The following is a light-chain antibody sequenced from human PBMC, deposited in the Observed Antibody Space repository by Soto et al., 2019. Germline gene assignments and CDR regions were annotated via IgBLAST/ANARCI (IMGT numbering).Light chain of an antibody. V-gene: IGKV3-15*01. Sequence: EIVMTQSPASLSVSPGETATLSCRASQSISNSLAWYQQKPGQAPSLLIFGASTRATGIPARFSGSGSGTEFTLTISSLQSEDSALYYCQQYNNWPPRTFGQGTKLEIK. CDR1: QSISNS. CDR2: GAS. CDR3: QQYNNWPPRT. J-gene: IGKJ2*01.